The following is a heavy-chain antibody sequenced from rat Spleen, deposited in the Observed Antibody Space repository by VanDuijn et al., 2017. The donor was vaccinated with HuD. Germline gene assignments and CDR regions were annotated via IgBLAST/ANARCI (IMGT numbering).Heavy chain of an antibody. V-gene: IGHV5-25*01. CDR3: TRHWNSEYPNWFAY. CDR2: ISTSGSRT. Sequence: EVQLVESGGGLVQPGRSLKLSCAASGFTFSNYYMAWVRQAPKKGLEWVATISTSGSRTYYPDSVKGRFTISRDNAKSSLYLQMNSLKSEDTATYYCTRHWNSEYPNWFAYWGQGTLVTVSS. J-gene: IGHJ3*01. D-gene: IGHD4-3*01. CDR1: GFTFSNYY.